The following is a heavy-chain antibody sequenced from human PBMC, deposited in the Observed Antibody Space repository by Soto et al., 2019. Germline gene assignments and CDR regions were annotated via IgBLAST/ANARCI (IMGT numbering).Heavy chain of an antibody. J-gene: IGHJ4*02. Sequence: QVQLVESGGGVVQPGMSLRLSCAASGFTFSTYGMHWVRQAPGKGLEWVAVISKDGSNYYHADSVKGRFTISRDNSKNTLFLQMNSLGAEDTAVYYCAKDPRNYVWGSGFDYWGQGTPVTVSS. CDR1: GFTFSTYG. V-gene: IGHV3-30*18. D-gene: IGHD3-16*01. CDR3: AKDPRNYVWGSGFDY. CDR2: ISKDGSNY.